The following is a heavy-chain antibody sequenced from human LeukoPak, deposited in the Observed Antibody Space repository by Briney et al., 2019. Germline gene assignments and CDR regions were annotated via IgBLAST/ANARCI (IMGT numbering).Heavy chain of an antibody. V-gene: IGHV3-11*01. CDR2: ITESGGTE. CDR1: AFTFSEYS. J-gene: IGHJ4*02. CDR3: ARPPEGYSYGFYFGH. Sequence: GGSLRPSCVGSAFTFSEYSMSWIRQAPGRELEWISSITESGGTEYYADSVKGRFSISRDNAKSALYLQMNSLRAEDTAMYYCARPPEGYSYGFYFGHWGQGAPVIVSS. D-gene: IGHD5-18*01.